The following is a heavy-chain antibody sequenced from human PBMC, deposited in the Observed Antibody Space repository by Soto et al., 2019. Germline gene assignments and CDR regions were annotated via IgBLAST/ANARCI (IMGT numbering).Heavy chain of an antibody. J-gene: IGHJ6*02. CDR1: GFTFSSYW. Sequence: PGGSLRLSCAASGFTFSSYWMSWVRQAPGKGLEWVANIKQDGSEKYYVDSVKGRFTISRDNAKNSLYLQMNCLRAEDTAVYYCARDRYSYYDFWSGSLPYYYYGMDVWGQGTTVTVSS. CDR3: ARDRYSYYDFWSGSLPYYYYGMDV. V-gene: IGHV3-7*01. D-gene: IGHD3-3*01. CDR2: IKQDGSEK.